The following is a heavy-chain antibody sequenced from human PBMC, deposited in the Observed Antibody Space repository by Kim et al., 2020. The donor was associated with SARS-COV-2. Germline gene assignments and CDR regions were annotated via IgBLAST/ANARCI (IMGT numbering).Heavy chain of an antibody. Sequence: PSGASTSYAQKCQGRVTMTRDTSTSTVYMELSSLRSEDTAVYYCARDAMNWGQGTTVTVSS. CDR3: ARDAMN. CDR2: PSGAST. V-gene: IGHV1-46*01. J-gene: IGHJ6*02.